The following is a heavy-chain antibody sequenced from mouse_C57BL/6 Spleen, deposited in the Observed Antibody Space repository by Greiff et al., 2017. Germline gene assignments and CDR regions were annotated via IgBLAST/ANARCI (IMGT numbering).Heavy chain of an antibody. CDR1: GYTFTGYW. V-gene: IGHV1-9*01. CDR3: ARGGTTVVEDY. Sequence: VQLQQSGAELMKPGASVKLSCKATGYTFTGYWIEWVKQRPGHGLEWIGEILPGSGSTNYNDKFKGKATFTADTSSNTAYVQLSSLTTEDSAIYYCARGGTTVVEDYWGQGTTLTVSS. J-gene: IGHJ2*01. D-gene: IGHD1-1*01. CDR2: ILPGSGST.